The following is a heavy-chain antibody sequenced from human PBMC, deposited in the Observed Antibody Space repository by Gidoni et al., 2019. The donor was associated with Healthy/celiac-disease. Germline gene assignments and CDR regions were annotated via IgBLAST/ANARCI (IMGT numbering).Heavy chain of an antibody. D-gene: IGHD3-22*01. V-gene: IGHV3-30*01. Sequence: QVQLVESGGGVVQPGRSLRLSCAASGFTFSSYAMHWVRQAPGKGRGWVSFISYDGSNKYYADSVNGRFTISRDNSKNTLYLQMNSLRAEDTAVYYCARGVMRDDSSGYYYYYYGMDVWGQGTTVTVSS. CDR3: ARGVMRDDSSGYYYYYYGMDV. J-gene: IGHJ6*02. CDR2: ISYDGSNK. CDR1: GFTFSSYA.